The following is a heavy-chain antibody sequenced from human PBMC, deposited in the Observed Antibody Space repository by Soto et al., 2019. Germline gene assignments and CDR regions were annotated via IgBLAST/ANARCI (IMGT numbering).Heavy chain of an antibody. CDR3: ARPRMATVNDAFDI. D-gene: IGHD4-4*01. Sequence: QVQLVESGGGVVQPGRSLRLSCAASGFTFSSYAMHWVRQAPGKELEWVAVISYDGSNKYYADSVKGRFTISRDNSKNTLYLQMNSLRAEDTAVYYCARPRMATVNDAFDIWGQGTMVTVSS. J-gene: IGHJ3*02. V-gene: IGHV3-30-3*01. CDR1: GFTFSSYA. CDR2: ISYDGSNK.